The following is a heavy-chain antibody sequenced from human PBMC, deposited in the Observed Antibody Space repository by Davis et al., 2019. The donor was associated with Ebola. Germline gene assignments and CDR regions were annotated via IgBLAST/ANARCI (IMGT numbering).Heavy chain of an antibody. CDR1: GFTFSSYS. CDR3: ARSKKGGGDV. CDR2: ISSSSSYI. J-gene: IGHJ6*02. V-gene: IGHV3-21*04. D-gene: IGHD3-16*01. Sequence: GESLKISCAASGFTFSSYSMNWVRQAPGKGLEWVSSISSSSSYIYYADSVKGRFTISRDNAKNSLYLQMNSLRAEDTAVYYCARSKKGGGDVWGQGTTVTVSS.